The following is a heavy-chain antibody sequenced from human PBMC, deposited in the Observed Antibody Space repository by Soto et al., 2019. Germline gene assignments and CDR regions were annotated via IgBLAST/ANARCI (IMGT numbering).Heavy chain of an antibody. J-gene: IGHJ5*02. Sequence: ASVKVSCKASGYTFTGYYMHWVRQAPGQGLEWMGWINPNSGGTNYAQKFQGRVTMTRDTSISTAYMELSRLRSDDTAVYYCARDKGGRAIFGVLIHNEFDPCGQGTLVTVSP. V-gene: IGHV1-2*02. CDR2: INPNSGGT. CDR3: ARDKGGRAIFGVLIHNEFDP. CDR1: GYTFTGYY. D-gene: IGHD3-3*01.